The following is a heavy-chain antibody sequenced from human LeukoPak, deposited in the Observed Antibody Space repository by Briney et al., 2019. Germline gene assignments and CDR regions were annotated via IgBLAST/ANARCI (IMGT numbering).Heavy chain of an antibody. J-gene: IGHJ4*02. V-gene: IGHV1-69*04. CDR2: IIPILNIT. CDR3: ARDDDRAREIDY. Sequence: SVDVSCKASRGTFSKYAISWVRQAPGQGLEWMGRIIPILNITHYAQKFQGRVTIAADKSTSTAYMELSSLRSEDTAMYYCARDDDRAREIDYWGQGTLVTVSS. CDR1: RGTFSKYA. D-gene: IGHD3-22*01.